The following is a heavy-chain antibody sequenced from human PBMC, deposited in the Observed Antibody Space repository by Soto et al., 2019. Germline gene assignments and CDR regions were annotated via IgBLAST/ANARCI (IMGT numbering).Heavy chain of an antibody. V-gene: IGHV3-30-3*01. CDR3: AGGKGTNSGAYYYYGMDV. CDR2: ISYDGNNK. CDR1: GFTFSSYA. D-gene: IGHD1-7*01. J-gene: IGHJ6*02. Sequence: QVQLLESGGGAVQPERSLRLSCAASGFTFSSYAMHWVRQAPGKGLEWVAVISYDGNNKYYAESVKGRFTISRDNSKNTLSLQMSSLRPEDTAVYYCAGGKGTNSGAYYYYGMDVWGQGTTVTVSS.